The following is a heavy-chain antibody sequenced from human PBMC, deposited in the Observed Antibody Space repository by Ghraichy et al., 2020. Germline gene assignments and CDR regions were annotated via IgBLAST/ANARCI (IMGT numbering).Heavy chain of an antibody. CDR1: GFTFSSYA. J-gene: IGHJ6*02. CDR3: VSLYSGYHYYYGMDV. CDR2: ISSNGGST. D-gene: IGHD5-12*01. Sequence: GGSLRLSCSASGFTFSSYAMHWVRQAPGKGLEYVSAISSNGGSTYYADSVKGRFTISRDNSKNTLYLQMSSLRAEDTAVYYCVSLYSGYHYYYGMDVWGQGTTVTVSS. V-gene: IGHV3-64D*06.